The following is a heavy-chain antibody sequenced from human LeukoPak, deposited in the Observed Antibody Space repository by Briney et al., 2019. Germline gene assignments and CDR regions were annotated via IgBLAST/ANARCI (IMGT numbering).Heavy chain of an antibody. CDR2: LYSDDSA. CDR3: ARDPWQGSTTLH. V-gene: IGHV3-66*02. CDR1: GFSFSTYA. D-gene: IGHD1-26*01. J-gene: IGHJ4*02. Sequence: GGSLRLSCAASGFSFSTYAMSWVRQAPGKGLEWVSLLYSDDSAYYPDSVKGRFTISRDNSKSTLHLQMDTLRTEDTAMYYCARDPWQGSTTLHWGQGIMVTVSS.